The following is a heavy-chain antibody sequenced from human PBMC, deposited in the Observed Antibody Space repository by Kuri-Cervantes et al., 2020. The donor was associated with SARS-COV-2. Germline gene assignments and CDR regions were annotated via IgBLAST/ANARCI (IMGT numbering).Heavy chain of an antibody. CDR2: ISGNADFT. J-gene: IGHJ4*02. Sequence: LSLTCAASGFTFSSYSMNWVRQAPGKGLEWVSLISGNADFTYYADSVKGRFTISRDNSKNTLYLQMDSLRAEDTAVYYCAKGHNSGWHKPPIDYWGQGALVTVSS. CDR1: GFTFSSYS. D-gene: IGHD6-19*01. V-gene: IGHV3-23*01. CDR3: AKGHNSGWHKPPIDY.